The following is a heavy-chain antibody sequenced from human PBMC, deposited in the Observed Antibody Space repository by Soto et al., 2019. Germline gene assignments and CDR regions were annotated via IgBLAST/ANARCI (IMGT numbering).Heavy chain of an antibody. D-gene: IGHD6-13*01. CDR3: ARDSSRIAAVNWFDP. V-gene: IGHV1-69*06. J-gene: IGHJ5*02. CDR1: GGTFSSYA. Sequence: SVKVSCKASGGTFSSYAISWVRQAPGQGLEWMGGIIPIFGTANYAQKFQGRVTITADKSTSTAYMELSSLRFEDTAVYYCARDSSRIAAVNWFDPWGQGTLVTVSS. CDR2: IIPIFGTA.